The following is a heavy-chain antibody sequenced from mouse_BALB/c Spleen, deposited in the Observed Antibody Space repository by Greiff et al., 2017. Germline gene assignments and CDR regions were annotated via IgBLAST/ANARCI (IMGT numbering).Heavy chain of an antibody. CDR1: GFTFSSFG. CDR2: ISSGNSTI. Sequence: LVESGGGLVQPGGSRKLSCAASGFTFSSFGMHWVRQAPEKGLEWVAYISSGNSTIYYADTVKGRFTISRDNPKNTLFLQMTSLRSEDTAMYYCAISYGNYVDYWGQGTTLTVSS. CDR3: AISYGNYVDY. J-gene: IGHJ2*01. V-gene: IGHV5-17*02. D-gene: IGHD2-1*01.